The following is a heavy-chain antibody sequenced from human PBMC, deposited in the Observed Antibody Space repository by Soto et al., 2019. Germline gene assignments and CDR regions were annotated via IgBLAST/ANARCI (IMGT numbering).Heavy chain of an antibody. CDR3: ATDYNAGVASN. D-gene: IGHD1-1*01. J-gene: IGHJ4*02. CDR1: GFIFSNYG. CDR2: ISYDGSNK. V-gene: IGHV3-30*03. Sequence: GGSLRLSCAASGFIFSNYGMHWVRQAPGRGLEWVVVISYDGSNKYYPDSVKGRFTISRDDATKMVFLQMDSLRDEDTAVYHCATDYNAGVASNWGQGTLVTVSS.